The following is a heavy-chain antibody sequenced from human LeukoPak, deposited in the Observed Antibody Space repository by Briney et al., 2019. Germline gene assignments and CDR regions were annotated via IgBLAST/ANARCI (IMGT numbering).Heavy chain of an antibody. J-gene: IGHJ6*02. CDR3: AKSRMNYYYYGMDV. V-gene: IGHV3-23*01. D-gene: IGHD2-8*01. Sequence: GGSLRLSCAASGFTFSSYAMSWVRQAPGKGLEWVSAISGSGGSTYYADSVKGRFTISRDNSKNTLYLQMNSLKAEDTAVYYCAKSRMNYYYYGMDVWGQGTTVTVSS. CDR1: GFTFSSYA. CDR2: ISGSGGST.